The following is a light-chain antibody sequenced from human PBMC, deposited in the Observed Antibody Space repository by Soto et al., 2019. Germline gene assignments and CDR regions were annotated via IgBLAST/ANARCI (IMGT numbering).Light chain of an antibody. J-gene: IGKJ4*01. CDR3: QQYGGSPPKLT. CDR2: GAS. CDR1: QSVRSSY. Sequence: EVVLTXSPXTLSLXXXXXATLSCRASQSVRSSYLAWYQQKPGQAPRLLIYGASSRATGIPDRFSGSGSETDFTLTISRLEPEDSAVYYCQQYGGSPPKLTFGGGTKVEIK. V-gene: IGKV3-20*01.